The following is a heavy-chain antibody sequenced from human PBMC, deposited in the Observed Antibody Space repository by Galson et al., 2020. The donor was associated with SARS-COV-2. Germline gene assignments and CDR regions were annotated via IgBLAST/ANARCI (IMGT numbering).Heavy chain of an antibody. V-gene: IGHV3-30-3*01. J-gene: IGHJ6*02. Sequence: TGGSLRLSCAASGFTFSSYAMHWVRQAPGKGLEWVAVISYDGSNKYYADSVKGRFTISRDNSKNTLYLQMNSLRAEDTAVYYCVRDQNALDGPLGQYYYYYGMDVWGQGTTVTVSS. CDR3: VRDQNALDGPLGQYYYYYGMDV. CDR2: ISYDGSNK. CDR1: GFTFSSYA.